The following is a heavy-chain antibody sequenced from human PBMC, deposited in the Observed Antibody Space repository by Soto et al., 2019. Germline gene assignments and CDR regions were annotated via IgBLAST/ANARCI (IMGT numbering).Heavy chain of an antibody. CDR2: ISSNGDST. V-gene: IGHV3-64*01. J-gene: IGHJ6*03. D-gene: IGHD2-15*01. Sequence: GGSLRLSCAASGFTFSTFAMHWVRQAPGKGLEYVSAISSNGDSTYYANSVKGRFTISRDNSKNTLYLQMGSLRAEDTAVYYCARDPGPHCSGGSCFRYYYYMDVWGKGTTVTVSS. CDR3: ARDPGPHCSGGSCFRYYYYMDV. CDR1: GFTFSTFA.